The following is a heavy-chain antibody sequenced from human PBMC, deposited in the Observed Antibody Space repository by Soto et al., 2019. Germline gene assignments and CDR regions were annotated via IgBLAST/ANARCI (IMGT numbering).Heavy chain of an antibody. CDR2: IYYSGST. CDR3: ASLVYDDSSGYSSAFDI. J-gene: IGHJ3*02. Sequence: SETLSLTCTVSGGSISSYYWSWIRQPPGKGLEWIGYIYYSGSTNYNPSLKSRVTISVDTSKNQFSLKLSSVTAADTAVYYCASLVYDDSSGYSSAFDIWGQGTMVTVSS. D-gene: IGHD3-22*01. V-gene: IGHV4-59*01. CDR1: GGSISSYY.